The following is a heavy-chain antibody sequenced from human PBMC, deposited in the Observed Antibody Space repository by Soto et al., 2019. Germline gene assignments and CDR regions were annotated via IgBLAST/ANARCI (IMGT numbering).Heavy chain of an antibody. J-gene: IGHJ4*02. CDR3: AKDLWFGELSPEDY. V-gene: IGHV3-23*01. CDR2: ISGDGGST. Sequence: EVQPLESGGGLVQPGGSLRLSCAASGFTFSSYAKSWVRQAPGKGLESVSTISGDGGSTYYADSVKGRFTISRDDSKNTVYLQMNSLRAEDTAVYYCAKDLWFGELSPEDYWGQGTLVTVSS. CDR1: GFTFSSYA. D-gene: IGHD3-10*01.